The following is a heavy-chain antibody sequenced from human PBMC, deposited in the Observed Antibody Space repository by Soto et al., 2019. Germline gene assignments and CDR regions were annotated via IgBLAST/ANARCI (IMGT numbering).Heavy chain of an antibody. D-gene: IGHD4-17*01. Sequence: SVKVSCKASGGTFSSYAISWVRQAPGQGLEWMGGIIPIFGTTNYAQKFQGRVTITADESTSTAYMELSSLRSEDTAVYYCARGPTVTTFLFDYWGQGTLVTVSS. J-gene: IGHJ4*02. CDR2: IIPIFGTT. V-gene: IGHV1-69*13. CDR3: ARGPTVTTFLFDY. CDR1: GGTFSSYA.